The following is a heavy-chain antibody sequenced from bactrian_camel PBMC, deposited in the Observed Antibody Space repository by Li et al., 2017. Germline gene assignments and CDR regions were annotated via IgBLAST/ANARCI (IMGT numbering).Heavy chain of an antibody. J-gene: IGHJ4*01. CDR3: AVHRYGAGYKD. CDR1: GFTFSDYD. D-gene: IGHD5*01. V-gene: IGHV3S40*01. CDR2: CSGDGTNT. Sequence: VQLVESGGGLVQPGGSLRLSCVVSGFTFSDYDMSWVRQAPGKGLEWVSGCSGDGTNTDYPDSVKGRFTISRVNAKNTLYLQMNSLRPGDTAMYYCAVHRYGAGYKDWGQGTQVTVS.